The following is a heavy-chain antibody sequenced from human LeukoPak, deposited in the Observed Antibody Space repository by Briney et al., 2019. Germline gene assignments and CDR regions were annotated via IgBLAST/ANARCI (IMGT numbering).Heavy chain of an antibody. Sequence: SETLSLTCGVYGGPFSGYYWSWIRQPPGKGLEWIGEINHYGSTTYNPSLESRVTISVETSKNQFSLRLSSVTAADTAVYYCARESLTWLQSRTSWFDPWGQGTLVTVSS. D-gene: IGHD5-24*01. CDR3: ARESLTWLQSRTSWFDP. CDR2: INHYGST. V-gene: IGHV4-34*01. J-gene: IGHJ5*02. CDR1: GGPFSGYY.